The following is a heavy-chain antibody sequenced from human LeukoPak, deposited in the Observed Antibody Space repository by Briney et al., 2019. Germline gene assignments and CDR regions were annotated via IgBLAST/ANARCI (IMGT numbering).Heavy chain of an antibody. CDR3: ARAPLVGAVEY. D-gene: IGHD6-19*01. CDR1: GYTLTELS. V-gene: IGHV1-24*01. Sequence: ASVKVSCKVSGYTLTELSMHWVRQAPGKGLEWMGGFDPEDGETIYAQKFQGRVTITADKSTSTAYMELSSLRSEDTAVYYCARAPLVGAVEYWGQGTLVTVSS. CDR2: FDPEDGET. J-gene: IGHJ4*02.